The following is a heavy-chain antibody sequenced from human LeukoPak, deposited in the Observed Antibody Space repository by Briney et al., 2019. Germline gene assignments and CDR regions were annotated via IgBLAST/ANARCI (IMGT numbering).Heavy chain of an antibody. D-gene: IGHD3-9*01. CDR2: INSDGSST. J-gene: IGHJ6*02. CDR1: GFTFSSYW. CDR3: ARGSLYYDILTGYPYYYYGMDV. Sequence: GGSLRLSCAASGFTFSSYWMHWVRQAPGKGLVWVSRINSDGSSTSYADSVKGRFTISRDNAKNTLYLQMNSLRAEDTAVYYCARGSLYYDILTGYPYYYYGMDVWGQGTTVTVSS. V-gene: IGHV3-74*01.